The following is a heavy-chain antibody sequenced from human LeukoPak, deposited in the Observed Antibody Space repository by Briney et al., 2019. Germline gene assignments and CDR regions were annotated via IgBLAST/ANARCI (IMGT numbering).Heavy chain of an antibody. CDR3: AASSGVTLGRF. J-gene: IGHJ4*02. D-gene: IGHD3-16*01. V-gene: IGHV4-31*03. CDR2: IYYTGST. Sequence: SETLSLTCTVSGGSVSSGTHYYNWIRQHPGKGLEWIGYIYYTGSTSYNPSLKSRVIMSVNTSMNQLSLKLSSLTAADTAVYYCAASSGVTLGRFWGQGTLVTVSS. CDR1: GGSVSSGTHY.